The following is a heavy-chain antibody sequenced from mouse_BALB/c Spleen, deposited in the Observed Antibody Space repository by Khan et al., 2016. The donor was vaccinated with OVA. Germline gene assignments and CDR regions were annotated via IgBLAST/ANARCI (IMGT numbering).Heavy chain of an antibody. CDR3: ARKDYYYYDPSAY. CDR2: ISYSGNT. J-gene: IGHJ3*01. D-gene: IGHD2-4*01. V-gene: IGHV3-2*02. CDR1: GYSITSEYT. Sequence: EVQLQESGPGLVKPSQSLSLTCTVTGYSITSEYTWNWIRQFPGNKLEWMGFISYSGNTRYNPSLKSRISITRDTSKNQFFLQLNSVTSEDTATYNCARKDYYYYDPSAYWGQGTLVNGSA.